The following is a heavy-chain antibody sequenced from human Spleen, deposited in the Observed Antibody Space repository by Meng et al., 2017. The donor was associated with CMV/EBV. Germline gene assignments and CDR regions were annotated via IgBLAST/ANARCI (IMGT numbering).Heavy chain of an antibody. CDR3: ARDYGDSGYYYYGMDV. CDR1: GGSISSYY. J-gene: IGHJ6*02. CDR2: IYTSGST. V-gene: IGHV4-4*07. D-gene: IGHD4-17*01. Sequence: QGQLQESGQGLVKPSETLSLTCTVSGGSISSYYWSWIRQPAGKGLEWIGRIYTSGSTNYNPSLKSRVTMSVDTSKNQFSLKLSSVTAADTAVYYCARDYGDSGYYYYGMDVWGQGTTVTVSS.